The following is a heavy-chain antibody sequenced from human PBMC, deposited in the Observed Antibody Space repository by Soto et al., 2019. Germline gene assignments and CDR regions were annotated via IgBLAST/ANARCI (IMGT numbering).Heavy chain of an antibody. Sequence: EMQLLESGGGLVQPGGSLRLSCAASGFTFGNFAMSWVRQAPGKGLEWVSSISSSGGGAFYADSVKGRFTISRDNSKETLSLQVSSLRAEDTAVYYCAKENQHLVHDYWGQGTLVTVSS. D-gene: IGHD6-13*01. CDR3: AKENQHLVHDY. CDR2: ISSSGGGA. V-gene: IGHV3-23*01. J-gene: IGHJ4*02. CDR1: GFTFGNFA.